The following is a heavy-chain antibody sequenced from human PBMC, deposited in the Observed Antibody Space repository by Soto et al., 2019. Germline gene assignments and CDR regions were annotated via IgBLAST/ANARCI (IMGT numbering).Heavy chain of an antibody. CDR3: AREGRVGMAAAGPY. CDR1: GYTFTSYG. Sequence: QVQLVQSGAEVKKPGASVKVSCKASGYTFTSYGISWVRQAPGQGLEWMGWISAYNGNTNYAQKLPGRVTMTTDPSTSTAGWGLGSMRSDDTAVYYCAREGRVGMAAAGPYWGQGTLVTVSS. D-gene: IGHD6-13*01. CDR2: ISAYNGNT. V-gene: IGHV1-18*01. J-gene: IGHJ4*02.